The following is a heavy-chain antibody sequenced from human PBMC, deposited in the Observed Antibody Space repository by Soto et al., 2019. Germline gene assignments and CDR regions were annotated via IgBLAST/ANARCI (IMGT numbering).Heavy chain of an antibody. V-gene: IGHV1-2*02. D-gene: IGHD1-26*01. Sequence: ASVKVSCKTSGYTFTGHYIHWVRQAPEQGPEWMGEIGPESGATRYAQRFQGRVTMTRDMSITTVYMELNNLSPDDTAVYYCGRGRSGQIVVFYWGQGTPVTVSS. J-gene: IGHJ4*02. CDR1: GYTFTGHY. CDR2: IGPESGAT. CDR3: GRGRSGQIVVFY.